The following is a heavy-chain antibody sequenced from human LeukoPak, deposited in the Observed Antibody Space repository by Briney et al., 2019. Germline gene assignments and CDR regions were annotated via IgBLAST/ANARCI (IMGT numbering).Heavy chain of an antibody. D-gene: IGHD3-10*01. CDR2: ISGSGGST. CDR3: AKDGWFGEYWDY. V-gene: IGHV3-23*01. Sequence: PGGSLRLSCTASGFTFSSYAMSWVRQAPGKGLEWVSAISGSGGSTYYADSVKGRFTISRDNSKNTLYLQMNSLRAEDTAVYYCAKDGWFGEYWDYWGQGTLVTVSS. CDR1: GFTFSSYA. J-gene: IGHJ4*02.